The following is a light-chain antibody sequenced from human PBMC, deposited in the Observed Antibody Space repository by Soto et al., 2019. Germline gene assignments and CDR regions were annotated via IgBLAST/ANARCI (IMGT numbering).Light chain of an antibody. CDR2: LNSDGSH. CDR3: QTWGTGIGV. Sequence: QSVLTQSPSASASLGASVKLTCTLSSGHSSYAIAWHQQQPEKGPRYLMKLNSDGSHSKGDGIPDRFSGSSSGAERYLTISSLQSEDGADYYCQTWGTGIGVFGGGTKLTVL. CDR1: SGHSSYA. J-gene: IGLJ3*02. V-gene: IGLV4-69*01.